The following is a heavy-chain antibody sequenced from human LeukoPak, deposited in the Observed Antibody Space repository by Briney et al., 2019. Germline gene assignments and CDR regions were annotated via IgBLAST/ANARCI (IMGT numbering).Heavy chain of an antibody. J-gene: IGHJ3*02. CDR2: IIPIFGTA. CDR3: AREPGDAFDI. CDR1: GGTFSSYA. Sequence: GASVKPSCKASGGTFSSYAISWVRQAPGHALEWMGGIIPIFGTANYAQKFQGRVTITADESTSTAYMELSSLRSEDTAVYYCAREPGDAFDIWGQGTMVTVSS. V-gene: IGHV1-69*13.